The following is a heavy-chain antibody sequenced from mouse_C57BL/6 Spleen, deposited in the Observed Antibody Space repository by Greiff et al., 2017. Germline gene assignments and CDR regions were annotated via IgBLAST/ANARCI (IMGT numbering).Heavy chain of an antibody. CDR3: AKNYGGRIYYGYDMGAMDY. Sequence: QVQLQQSGPGLVQPSQSLSITCTVSGFSLTSYGVHWVRQSPGKGLEWLGVIWRGGSTDYNAAFMSRLSITKDNSKSQVFFKMNSLQADDTAIYYCAKNYGGRIYYGYDMGAMDYWGQGTSVTVSS. CDR1: GFSLTSYG. J-gene: IGHJ4*01. CDR2: IWRGGST. D-gene: IGHD2-2*01. V-gene: IGHV2-5*01.